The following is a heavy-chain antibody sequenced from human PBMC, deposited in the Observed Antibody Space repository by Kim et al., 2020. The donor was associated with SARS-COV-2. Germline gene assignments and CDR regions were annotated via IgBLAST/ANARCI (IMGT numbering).Heavy chain of an antibody. V-gene: IGHV4-59*08. CDR1: GGSISSYY. J-gene: IGHJ6*03. CDR3: ARHPPITFFGVPQHGLYSYYMDV. D-gene: IGHD3-3*01. Sequence: SETLSLTCTVSGGSISSYYWSWIRQPPGKGLEWIGYIYYSGSTNYNPSLKSRVTISVDTSKNQFSLKLSSVTAADTAVYYCARHPPITFFGVPQHGLYSYYMDVWGKGTTVTVSS. CDR2: IYYSGST.